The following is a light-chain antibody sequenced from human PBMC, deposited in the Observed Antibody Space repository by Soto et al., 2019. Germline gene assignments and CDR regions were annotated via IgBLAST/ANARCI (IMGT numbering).Light chain of an antibody. CDR2: HAS. V-gene: IGKV1-33*01. CDR1: QNITNN. Sequence: DIQMTQSPSSLSASIGDRVTITCQASQNITNNLSWYQQKPGKAPNLLIYHASKLAKGVTSRFSGSGSGTEFTLTISSLQPDDFATYYCQQYNTYSTFGQGTRLAIK. J-gene: IGKJ5*01. CDR3: QQYNTYST.